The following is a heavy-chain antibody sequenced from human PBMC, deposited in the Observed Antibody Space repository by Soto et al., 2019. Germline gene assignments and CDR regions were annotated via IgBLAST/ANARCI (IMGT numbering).Heavy chain of an antibody. J-gene: IGHJ4*02. D-gene: IGHD6-25*01. V-gene: IGHV3-9*01. CDR1: GFTFDDYG. CDR2: ISWNSGSI. Sequence: EVQLVESGGGLVQPGRSLRLSCAASGFTFDDYGMHWVRQAPGKGLEWVSGISWNSGSIGYADSVKGRFTISRDNAKNSLYLQMNSLRAEYTALYYCAKDMHSIAAAVGHWGQATLFTVSS. CDR3: AKDMHSIAAAVGH.